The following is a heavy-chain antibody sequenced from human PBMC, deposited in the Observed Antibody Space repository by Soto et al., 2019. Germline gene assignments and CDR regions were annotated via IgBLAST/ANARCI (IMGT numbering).Heavy chain of an antibody. CDR3: ASMSAVAQDYYGMDV. CDR2: IYYSGST. D-gene: IGHD2-15*01. Sequence: QVQLQESGPGLVKPSQTLSLTCTVSGGSISSGGYYWSWIRQHPGKGLEWIGYIYYSGSTYHNPSPEMLVTIASDPSTNMSSRKLSSVTATNTAVYYCASMSAVAQDYYGMDVWGQGNPVTVSS. CDR1: GGSISSGGYY. J-gene: IGHJ6*02. V-gene: IGHV4-31*01.